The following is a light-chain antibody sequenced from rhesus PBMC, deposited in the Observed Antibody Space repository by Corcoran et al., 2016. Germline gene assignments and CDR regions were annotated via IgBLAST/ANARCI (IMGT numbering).Light chain of an antibody. CDR1: ESVSVFGKNL. CDR3: LQSKSSRT. V-gene: IGKV7-13*01. J-gene: IGKJ1*01. Sequence: DIVLTQSPASLAVSPGQRATITCRASESVSVFGKNLIHWYQQKPGQTPKLLIYQASNKDNGVPARFSGSGSGTDFTHTINPVEADDAADYYYLQSKSSRTFGQGTKVEIK. CDR2: QAS.